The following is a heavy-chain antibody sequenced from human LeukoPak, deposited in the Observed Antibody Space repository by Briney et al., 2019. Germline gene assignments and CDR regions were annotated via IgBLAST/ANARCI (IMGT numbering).Heavy chain of an antibody. D-gene: IGHD2-21*02. CDR1: GGTFSSYA. CDR2: IIPIFGTA. Sequence: PVKVSCKASGGTFSSYAISWVRQAPGQGLEWMGRIIPIFGTANYAQKFQGRVTITADKSTSTAYMELSSLRSEDTAVYYCARDRVVTEQLDYWGQGTLVTVSS. V-gene: IGHV1-69*06. J-gene: IGHJ4*02. CDR3: ARDRVVTEQLDY.